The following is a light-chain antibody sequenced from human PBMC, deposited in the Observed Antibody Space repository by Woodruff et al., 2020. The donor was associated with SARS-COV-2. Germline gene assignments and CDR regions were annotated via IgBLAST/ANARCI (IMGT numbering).Light chain of an antibody. V-gene: IGLV3-21*02. Sequence: MGRITCGGNNIGSKSVHWYQQKPGQAPVLVVYDDSDRPSGIPERFSGSSSGTMATLTISGAQVEDEADYYCYSTDSSGNPQFGGG. CDR1: NIGSKS. J-gene: IGLJ2*01. CDR2: DDS. CDR3: YSTDSSGNPQ.